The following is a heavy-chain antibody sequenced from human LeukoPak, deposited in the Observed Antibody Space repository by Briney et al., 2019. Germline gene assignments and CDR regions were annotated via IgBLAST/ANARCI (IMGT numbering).Heavy chain of an antibody. CDR3: ARDPDSSGATDYFDY. Sequence: ASVKVSCKASGYTFTSYGISWVRQAPGQGLEWMGWISAYNGNTNHAQKLQGRVTMTTDTSTSTAYMELRSLRSDDTAVYYCARDPDSSGATDYFDYWGQGTLVTVSS. J-gene: IGHJ4*02. CDR1: GYTFTSYG. CDR2: ISAYNGNT. D-gene: IGHD6-19*01. V-gene: IGHV1-18*01.